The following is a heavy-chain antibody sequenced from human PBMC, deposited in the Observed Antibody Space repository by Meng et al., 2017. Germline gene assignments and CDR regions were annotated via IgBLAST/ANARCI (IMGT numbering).Heavy chain of an antibody. CDR2: IYHLGST. V-gene: IGHV4-4*02. J-gene: IGHJ2*01. Sequence: GLLRESGPGECEAWWPRSRSCVVLGGSRASIHGWSGDIQPAGKGLGWSVEIYHLGSTNCNPSLKSRVTISVDKSKNQFSLKLSSVTAAVTAVYYCVRCSGYSYGFNWYFDLWGRGTLVTVSS. D-gene: IGHD5-18*01. CDR3: VRCSGYSYGFNWYFDL. CDR1: GGSRASIHG.